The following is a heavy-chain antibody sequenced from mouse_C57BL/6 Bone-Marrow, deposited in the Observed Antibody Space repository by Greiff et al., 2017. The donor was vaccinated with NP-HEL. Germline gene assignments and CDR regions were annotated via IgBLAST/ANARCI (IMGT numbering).Heavy chain of an antibody. CDR3: ALLFITTVVGEVFDY. J-gene: IGHJ2*01. Sequence: EVQLQQSVAELVRPGASVKLSCTASGFNIKNTYMHWVKQRPEQGLAWIGRIDPANGNTTYAPKFQGKATITADTSSNTAYLQLSSLTSEDTAIYYCALLFITTVVGEVFDYWGQGTTLTVSS. D-gene: IGHD1-1*01. V-gene: IGHV14-3*01. CDR1: GFNIKNTY. CDR2: IDPANGNT.